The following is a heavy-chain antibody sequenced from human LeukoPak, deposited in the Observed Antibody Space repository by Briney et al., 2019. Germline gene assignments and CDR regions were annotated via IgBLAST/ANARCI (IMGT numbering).Heavy chain of an antibody. Sequence: SVKVSCKASGGTFSSYAFSWVRHAPGPGHAWMGRVIPILGSANNAQKFQGRVTITADKTTSTAYMELSSLRSEDTAVYYCARLDTAMDPFDYWGQATLVTVSS. D-gene: IGHD5-18*01. CDR3: ARLDTAMDPFDY. CDR1: GGTFSSYA. V-gene: IGHV1-69*04. CDR2: VIPILGSA. J-gene: IGHJ4*02.